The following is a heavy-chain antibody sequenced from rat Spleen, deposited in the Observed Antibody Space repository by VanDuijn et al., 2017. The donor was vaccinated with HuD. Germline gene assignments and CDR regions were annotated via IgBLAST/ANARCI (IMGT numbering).Heavy chain of an antibody. CDR2: ISYEGSGT. V-gene: IGHV5-22*01. D-gene: IGHD1-11*01. Sequence: EVQLVESGGGLVQPGRSLKLSCVASGFTFNNYWMTWIRQAPKKGLEWVAAISYEGSGTYYGDSVKGRFTISRDNAKSTLYLQMNSLRSEDTAIYYCAADRAYGGSFDCWGQGVMVTVSS. J-gene: IGHJ2*01. CDR1: GFTFNNYW. CDR3: AADRAYGGSFDC.